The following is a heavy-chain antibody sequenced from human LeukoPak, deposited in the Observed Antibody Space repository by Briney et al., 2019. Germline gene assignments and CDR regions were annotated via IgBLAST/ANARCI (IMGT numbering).Heavy chain of an antibody. CDR3: ARSDLATITAGPFEY. CDR2: ISGHQGNT. J-gene: IGHJ4*02. CDR1: GYTFTNYG. D-gene: IGHD5-12*01. V-gene: IGHV1-18*01. Sequence: ASVKVSCKASGYTFTNYGITWVRQAPGRGLEWMGWISGHQGNTKYAQNFQGRVTMTIDTSTSTAYMDLRSLRSDDTAIYFCARSDLATITAGPFEYWGRGTLVAVSS.